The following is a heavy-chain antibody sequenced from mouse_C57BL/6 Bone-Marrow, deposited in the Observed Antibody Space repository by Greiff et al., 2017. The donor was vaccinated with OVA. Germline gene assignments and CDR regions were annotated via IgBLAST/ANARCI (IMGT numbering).Heavy chain of an antibody. V-gene: IGHV5-6*01. CDR1: GFTFSSYG. Sequence: EVQLVESGGDLVKPGGSLKLSCAASGFTFSSYGMSWVRQTPDKRLEWVATISSGGSYTYYPDSVKGRFTISRDNAKNTLYLQMSSLKSEDTAMYYCARLPWVDYWGQGTTLTVSS. J-gene: IGHJ2*01. CDR3: ARLPWVDY. CDR2: ISSGGSYT.